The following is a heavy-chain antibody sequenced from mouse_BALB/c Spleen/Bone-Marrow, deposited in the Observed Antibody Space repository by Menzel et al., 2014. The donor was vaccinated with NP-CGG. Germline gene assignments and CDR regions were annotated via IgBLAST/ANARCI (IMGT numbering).Heavy chain of an antibody. D-gene: IGHD4-1*01. V-gene: IGHV1S81*02. CDR3: TRGRTWDFDY. CDR2: INPSNGGT. Sequence: QVQLKQSGAELVKPGASVKLSCKASGYTFTSYYMYWVKQRPGQGLEWIGEINPSNGGTNFNEKFKSRATLTVDKSSSTAYMQLSSLTSEDSAVYYCTRGRTWDFDYWGQGPTLTVSS. J-gene: IGHJ2*01. CDR1: GYTFTSYY.